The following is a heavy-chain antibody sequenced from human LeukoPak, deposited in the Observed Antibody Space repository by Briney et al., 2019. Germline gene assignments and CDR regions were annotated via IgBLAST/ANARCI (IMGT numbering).Heavy chain of an antibody. V-gene: IGHV1-69*06. J-gene: IGHJ4*02. Sequence: SVSVSFKASVGTFISYAISWVGQAPGQGLEWMGRIIPIFGTANYAQKFQGRVTITADKSTSTAYMELSSLRSEDTAVYYCASWVYCGGDCLDYWGQGTLVTVSS. D-gene: IGHD2-21*02. CDR1: VGTFISYA. CDR2: IIPIFGTA. CDR3: ASWVYCGGDCLDY.